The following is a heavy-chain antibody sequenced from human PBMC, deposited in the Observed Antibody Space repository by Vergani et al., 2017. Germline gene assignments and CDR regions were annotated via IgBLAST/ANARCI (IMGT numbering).Heavy chain of an antibody. D-gene: IGHD2-15*01. V-gene: IGHV1-69*18. Sequence: QVQLVESGGGVVQPGRSLRLSCAASGFTFSSYAISWVRQAPGQGLEWMGRIIPIFGTANYAQKFQGRVTITADESTSTAYMELSSLRSEDTAVYYCARDHDIVVGSAFDIWGQGTMVTVSS. CDR1: GFTFSSYA. CDR3: ARDHDIVVGSAFDI. J-gene: IGHJ3*02. CDR2: IIPIFGTA.